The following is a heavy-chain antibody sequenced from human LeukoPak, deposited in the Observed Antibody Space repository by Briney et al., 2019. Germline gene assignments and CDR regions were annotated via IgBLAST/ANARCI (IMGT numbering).Heavy chain of an antibody. J-gene: IGHJ5*02. Sequence: SQTPSLTCTVSGGSISSGDYYWSWIRQPPGKGLEWIGYIYYSGSTYYNPSLKSRVTISVDTSKNQFSLKLSSVTAADTAVYYCARKLRGSRIVVITTPWFDPWGQGSLVTVSS. CDR2: IYYSGST. V-gene: IGHV4-30-4*08. D-gene: IGHD3-22*01. CDR1: GGSISSGDYY. CDR3: ARKLRGSRIVVITTPWFDP.